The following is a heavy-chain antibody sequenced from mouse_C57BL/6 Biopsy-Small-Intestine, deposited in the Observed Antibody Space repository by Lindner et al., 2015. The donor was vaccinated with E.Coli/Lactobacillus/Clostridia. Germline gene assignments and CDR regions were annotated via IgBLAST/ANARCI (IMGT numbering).Heavy chain of an antibody. Sequence: SVKVSCKASGYTFTGYYIHWVRQAPGQGLEWLGWINPDNGGTKYPQKFQGRVTITRDTSITTAYMEMRSLTSDDTAVYYCVRDGETPLDDSGFGDYWGQGTLVTVSS. D-gene: IGHD1-3*01. V-gene: IGHV1-53*01. J-gene: IGHJ4*01. CDR3: VRDGETPLDDSGFGDY. CDR2: INPDNGGT. CDR1: GYTFTGYY.